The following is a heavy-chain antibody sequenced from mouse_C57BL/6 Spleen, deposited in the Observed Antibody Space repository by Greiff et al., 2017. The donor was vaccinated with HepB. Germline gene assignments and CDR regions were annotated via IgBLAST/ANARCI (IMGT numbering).Heavy chain of an antibody. CDR3: TLYGHVFAY. Sequence: DVKLQESGGGLVQPGGSMKLSCVASGFTFSNYWMNWVRQSPEKGLEWVAQIRLKSDNYATHYAESVKGRFTISRDDSKSSVYLQMNNLRAEDTGIYYCTLYGHVFAYWGQGTLVTVSA. J-gene: IGHJ3*01. CDR2: IRLKSDNYAT. V-gene: IGHV6-3*01. CDR1: GFTFSNYW. D-gene: IGHD2-2*01.